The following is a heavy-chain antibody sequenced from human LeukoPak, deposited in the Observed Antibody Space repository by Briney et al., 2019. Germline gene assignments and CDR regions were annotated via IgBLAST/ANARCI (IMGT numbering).Heavy chain of an antibody. D-gene: IGHD1-7*01. CDR1: GVSVSIYY. V-gene: IGHV4-59*02. CDR3: VRDRELNY. J-gene: IGHJ4*02. CDR2: IYNSGST. Sequence: SETLSLTCTVSGVSVSIYYWSWIRQPPGKGLEWIGYIYNSGSTSYNPSLKSRATISADTSKNQFSLKLSSVTAADTAVYYCVRDRELNYWGQGTLVTVSS.